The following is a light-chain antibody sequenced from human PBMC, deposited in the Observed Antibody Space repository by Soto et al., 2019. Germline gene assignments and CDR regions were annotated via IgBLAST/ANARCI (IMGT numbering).Light chain of an antibody. CDR2: EAS. J-gene: IGKJ1*01. Sequence: DIQVTQSPSSLSASVGDRVTITCRASQDISGHLDLYQQKPGKVPKLLIYEASTLQSRVPSRFSASGSGTDFSLTLSSLQPEDVATYYCQNYNGTPRTFGQGTKVDLK. CDR1: QDISGH. CDR3: QNYNGTPRT. V-gene: IGKV1-27*01.